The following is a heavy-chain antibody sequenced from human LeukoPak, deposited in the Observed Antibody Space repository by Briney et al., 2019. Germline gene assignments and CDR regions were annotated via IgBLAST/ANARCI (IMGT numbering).Heavy chain of an antibody. CDR1: GYAFTGYY. D-gene: IGHD3-10*01. V-gene: IGHV1-2*02. J-gene: IGHJ6*03. CDR2: INPNSGGT. CDR3: ARGFYYGSGSSYMDV. Sequence: ASVKVSCKASGYAFTGYYMHWVRQAPGQGLEWMGWINPNSGGTNYAQKFQGRVTMTRDTSISTAYMELSRLRSDDTAVYYCARGFYYGSGSSYMDVWGKGTTVTVSS.